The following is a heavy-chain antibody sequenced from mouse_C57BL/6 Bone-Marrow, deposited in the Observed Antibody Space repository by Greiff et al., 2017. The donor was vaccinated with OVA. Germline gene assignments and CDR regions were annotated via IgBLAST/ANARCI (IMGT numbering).Heavy chain of an antibody. J-gene: IGHJ3*01. CDR1: GYSITSGYY. D-gene: IGHD2-5*01. V-gene: IGHV3-6*01. CDR2: ISYDGSN. Sequence: EVQLVESGPGLVKPSQSLSLTCSVTGYSITSGYYWNWIRQFPGNKLEWMGYISYDGSNNYNPSLKNRISITRDTSKNQFFLKLNSVTTEDTATYYCARRDSNYTWFAYWGQGTLVTVSA. CDR3: ARRDSNYTWFAY.